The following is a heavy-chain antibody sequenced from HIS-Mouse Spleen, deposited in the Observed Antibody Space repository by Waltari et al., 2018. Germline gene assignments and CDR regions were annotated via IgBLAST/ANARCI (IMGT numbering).Heavy chain of an antibody. V-gene: IGHV4-39*07. J-gene: IGHJ4*02. Sequence: QLQLQESGPGLVKPSETLSLTCTVSGGSISSSSYSWGWIRQPPGAGLEWIGSIYYSGSTYYNPSLKSRVTISVDTSKNQFSLKLSSVTAADTAVYYCARVEGVLSYYDSSGYYYFDYWGQGTLVTVSS. CDR3: ARVEGVLSYYDSSGYYYFDY. D-gene: IGHD3-22*01. CDR1: GGSISSSSYS. CDR2: IYYSGST.